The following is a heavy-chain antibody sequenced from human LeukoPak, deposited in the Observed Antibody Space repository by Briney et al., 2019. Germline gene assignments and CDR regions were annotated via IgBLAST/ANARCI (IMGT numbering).Heavy chain of an antibody. J-gene: IGHJ5*01. V-gene: IGHV3-23*01. CDR3: AKGLGGLASAPDS. CDR2: IFGDGVTT. CDR1: GFTFSNFG. D-gene: IGHD6-6*01. Sequence: GGSLRLSCAASGFTFSNFGMSWVRQAPGKGLEWVSAIFGDGVTTFYADSVKGRFIISRDKSQNRLFLQVNSLRVEDTAVYYCAKGLGGLASAPDSWGQGTLVTVSS.